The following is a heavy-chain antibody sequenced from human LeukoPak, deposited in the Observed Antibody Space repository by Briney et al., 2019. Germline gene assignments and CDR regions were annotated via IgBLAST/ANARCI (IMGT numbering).Heavy chain of an antibody. V-gene: IGHV4-31*03. CDR1: GGSISSGGYY. CDR3: ARENVWGSYRYLDY. CDR2: VYYSGST. D-gene: IGHD3-16*02. J-gene: IGHJ4*02. Sequence: SETLSLTCTVSGGSISSGGYYWSWIRQHPGKGLEWIGYVYYSGSTYYNPSLKSRVTISVDTSKNQFSLKLSSVTAADTAVYYCARENVWGSYRYLDYWGQGTLVTVSS.